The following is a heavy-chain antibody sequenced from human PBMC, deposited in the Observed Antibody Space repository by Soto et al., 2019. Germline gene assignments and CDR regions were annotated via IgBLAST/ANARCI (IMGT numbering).Heavy chain of an antibody. V-gene: IGHV1-69*13. CDR3: ARDGTLYDSSAYYYLY. Sequence: SVKVSCKASGGTFSRYTSTWVRQAPGQGLEWMGGITPMFGTPNYAQKFQGRVTITADESTSTAYMELSSLRSEDTAMYYCARDGTLYDSSAYYYLYWGQGALVTVSS. CDR2: ITPMFGTP. J-gene: IGHJ4*02. CDR1: GGTFSRYT. D-gene: IGHD3-22*01.